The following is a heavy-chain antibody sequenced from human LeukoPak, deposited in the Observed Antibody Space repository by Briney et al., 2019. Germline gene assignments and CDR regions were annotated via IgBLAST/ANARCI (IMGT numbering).Heavy chain of an antibody. D-gene: IGHD6-25*01. J-gene: IGHJ4*02. Sequence: ASVKVSCKVSGYTLSELAMHWVRQTPGKGLEWMGGFDPENGEIIYAKNFQGRVTMTEDPSTDTAYMDLSSLRSDDTAVYYCAAIAAAGTLDYWGQGTQVSVSS. V-gene: IGHV1-24*01. CDR1: GYTLSELA. CDR2: FDPENGEI. CDR3: AAIAAAGTLDY.